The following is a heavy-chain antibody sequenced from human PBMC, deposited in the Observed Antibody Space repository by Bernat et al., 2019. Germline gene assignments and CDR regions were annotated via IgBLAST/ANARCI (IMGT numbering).Heavy chain of an antibody. D-gene: IGHD2-15*01. J-gene: IGHJ5*02. CDR2: ISSSSSYI. V-gene: IGHV3-21*01. Sequence: EVQLVESGGGLVKPGGSLRLSCAASGFTFSIYSMNWVRQAPGKGLEWVSSISSSSSYIYYADSVKGRFTISRDNAKNSLYLQMNSLRAEDTAVYYCARENSAGSCLYHWGQGTLVTVSS. CDR1: GFTFSIYS. CDR3: ARENSAGSCLYH.